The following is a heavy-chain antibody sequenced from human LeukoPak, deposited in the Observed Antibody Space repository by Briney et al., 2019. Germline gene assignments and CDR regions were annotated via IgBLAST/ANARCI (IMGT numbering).Heavy chain of an antibody. CDR2: IYYSGSI. CDR1: GGSLSNYY. Sequence: PSETLSLTCTVSGGSLSNYYWNWVRQPPGKGLEWIGYIYYSGSINYNPSLKSRVTISLDMSNNQSSLQLSSVTAADTAVYYCARQPRDGDYIAKLFDYWVQGTLVTVSS. V-gene: IGHV4-59*08. J-gene: IGHJ4*02. CDR3: ARQPRDGDYIAKLFDY. D-gene: IGHD4-17*01.